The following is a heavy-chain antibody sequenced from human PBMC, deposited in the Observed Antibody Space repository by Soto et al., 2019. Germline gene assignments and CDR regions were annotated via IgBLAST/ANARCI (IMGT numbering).Heavy chain of an antibody. J-gene: IGHJ6*02. CDR2: ISYDGSNK. V-gene: IGHV3-30*18. CDR1: GFTFSSSG. Sequence: PGGSLRLSCAASGFTFSSSGMHWVRQAPGKGLEWVAVISYDGSNKYYADSVKGRFTISRDNSKNTLYLQMNSLRAEDTAVYYSAKSYFWSGYIDYYYGMDVWGQGTTVTVSS. D-gene: IGHD3-3*01. CDR3: AKSYFWSGYIDYYYGMDV.